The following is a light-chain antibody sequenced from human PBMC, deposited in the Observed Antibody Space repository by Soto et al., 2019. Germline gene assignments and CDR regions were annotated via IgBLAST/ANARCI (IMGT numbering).Light chain of an antibody. V-gene: IGKV3-15*01. CDR2: GAS. CDR3: QQYNNWPPIT. J-gene: IGKJ5*01. Sequence: EIVLTQSPGTLSLSPGEGVTLSCRASQSVSSTNLAWFQQKAGQAPRLLIYGASTRATGIPARFSGSGSGTEFTLTISSLQSEDFAVYYCQQYNNWPPITFGQGTRLEIK. CDR1: QSVSSTN.